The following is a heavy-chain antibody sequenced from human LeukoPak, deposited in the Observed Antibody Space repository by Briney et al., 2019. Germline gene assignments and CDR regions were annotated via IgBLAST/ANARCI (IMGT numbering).Heavy chain of an antibody. CDR1: GFTFSSYA. CDR2: ISGSGGST. V-gene: IGHV3-23*01. CDR3: AKTMIVVVTRDYFDY. J-gene: IGHJ4*02. D-gene: IGHD3-22*01. Sequence: GGSLRLSCAASGFTFSSYAMSWVRQAPGKGLEWVSGISGSGGSTYYADSVKGRFTISRDNPKNTLYLQMNSLRAEDTALYYCAKTMIVVVTRDYFDYWGQGTLVTASS.